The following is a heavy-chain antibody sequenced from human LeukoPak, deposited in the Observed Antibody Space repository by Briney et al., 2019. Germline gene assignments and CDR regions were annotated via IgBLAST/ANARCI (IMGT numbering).Heavy chain of an antibody. V-gene: IGHV3-23*01. CDR2: ISGSGSST. Sequence: GGSLRLSCAASGFTFSSYAMSWVRQAPGKGLEWVSAISGSGSSTYYADSVKGRFTISRDNSKNTLYLQMNSLRAEDTAVYYCANNNRDYYYGMDVWGKGTTVTVSS. D-gene: IGHD1/OR15-1a*01. J-gene: IGHJ6*04. CDR1: GFTFSSYA. CDR3: ANNNRDYYYGMDV.